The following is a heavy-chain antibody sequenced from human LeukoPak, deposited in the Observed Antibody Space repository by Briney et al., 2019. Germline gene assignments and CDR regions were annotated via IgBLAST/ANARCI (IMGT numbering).Heavy chain of an antibody. J-gene: IGHJ6*03. CDR1: GYTFTSYG. Sequence: ASVKVSCKASGYTFTSYGISWVRQAPGQGLEWMGWISAYNGNTNYAQKLQGRVTMTTDTSTSTAYMELRCLRSDDTAVYYCARGGRAASYYYYMDVWGKGTTVTISS. D-gene: IGHD2-15*01. V-gene: IGHV1-18*01. CDR3: ARGGRAASYYYYMDV. CDR2: ISAYNGNT.